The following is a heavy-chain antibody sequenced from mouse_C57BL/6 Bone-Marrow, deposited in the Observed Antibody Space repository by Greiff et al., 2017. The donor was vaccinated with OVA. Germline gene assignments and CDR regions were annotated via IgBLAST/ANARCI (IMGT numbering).Heavy chain of an antibody. CDR1: GYTFTSYW. CDR2: IDPSDSET. J-gene: IGHJ3*01. CDR3: ASSYDGTPFAY. V-gene: IGHV1-52*01. Sequence: QVQLQQPGAELVRPGSSVKLSCKASGYTFTSYWMHWVKQRPRQGLEWIGNIDPSDSETHYNQKFKDKATLTVDKSSSTAYMQLSSLTSEDSAVYCCASSYDGTPFAYWGQGTLVTVSA. D-gene: IGHD2-3*01.